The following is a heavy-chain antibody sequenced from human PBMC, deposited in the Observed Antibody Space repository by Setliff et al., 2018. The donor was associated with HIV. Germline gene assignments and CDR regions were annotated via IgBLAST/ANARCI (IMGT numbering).Heavy chain of an antibody. CDR1: GFIFSDYY. J-gene: IGHJ6*02. V-gene: IGHV3-11*04. CDR3: TRDGPGRARADYYGMDV. Sequence: PGGSLRLSCAASGFIFSDYYMNWLRQAPGKGLEWVSYISGSGEATDFADSVKGRFTTSRDNAKNSLYLQMNSLSAEDTAVYYCTRDGPGRARADYYGMDVWGQGTTVTVSS. CDR2: ISGSGEAT.